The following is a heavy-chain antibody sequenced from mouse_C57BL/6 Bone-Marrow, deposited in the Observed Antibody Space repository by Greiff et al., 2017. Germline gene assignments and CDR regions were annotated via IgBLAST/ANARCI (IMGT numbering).Heavy chain of an antibody. CDR1: GFNIKNTY. V-gene: IGHV14-3*01. CDR2: IDPANGNT. D-gene: IGHD3-3*01. Sequence: VQLQQSVAELVRPGASVKLSCTASGFNIKNTYMPWVKQRPEQGLEWIGRIDPANGNTKYAPKFQGKATITADTSSNTAYLQLSSLTSEDTAIYYCAREGACYWYFDVWGTGTTVTVSS. J-gene: IGHJ1*03. CDR3: AREGACYWYFDV.